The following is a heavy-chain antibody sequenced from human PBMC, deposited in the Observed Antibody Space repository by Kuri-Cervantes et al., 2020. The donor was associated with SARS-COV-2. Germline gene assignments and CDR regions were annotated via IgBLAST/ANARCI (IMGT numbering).Heavy chain of an antibody. V-gene: IGHV3-73*01. Sequence: GGSLRLSCAASGFTFSGSAMHWVRQASGKGLEWVGRIRSKANSYATAYAASVKGRFTISRDDSKNTAYLQMNSLKTEDTAVYYCTRAGDRYYYYYYYMDVWGKGTTVTVSS. CDR2: IRSKANSYAT. D-gene: IGHD2-21*02. CDR3: TRAGDRYYYYYYYMDV. J-gene: IGHJ6*03. CDR1: GFTFSGSA.